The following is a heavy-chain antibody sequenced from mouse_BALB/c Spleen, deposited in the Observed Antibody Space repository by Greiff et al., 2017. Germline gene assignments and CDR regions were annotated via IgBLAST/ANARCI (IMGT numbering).Heavy chain of an antibody. D-gene: IGHD1-1*01. J-gene: IGHJ4*01. CDR3: ARDYYGSFYAMDY. V-gene: IGHV3-6*02. Sequence: EVHLVESGPGLVKPSQSLSLTCSVTGYSITSGYYWNWIRQFPGNKLEWMGYISYDGSNNYNPSLKNRISITRDTSKNQFFLKLNSVTTEDTATYYCARDYYGSFYAMDYWGQGTSVTVSS. CDR1: GYSITSGYY. CDR2: ISYDGSN.